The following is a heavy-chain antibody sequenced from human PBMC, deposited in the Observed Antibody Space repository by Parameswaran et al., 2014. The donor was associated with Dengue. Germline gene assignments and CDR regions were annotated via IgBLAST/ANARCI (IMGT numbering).Heavy chain of an antibody. V-gene: IGHV1-18*01. CDR2: ISAYNGNT. D-gene: IGHD2-15*01. Sequence: SWVRQAPGQGLEWMGWISAYNGNTNYAQKLQGRVTMTTDTSTSTAYMELRSLRSDDTAVYYCASGQHQLLLNDAFDIWGQGTMVTVSS. J-gene: IGHJ3*02. CDR3: ASGQHQLLLNDAFDI.